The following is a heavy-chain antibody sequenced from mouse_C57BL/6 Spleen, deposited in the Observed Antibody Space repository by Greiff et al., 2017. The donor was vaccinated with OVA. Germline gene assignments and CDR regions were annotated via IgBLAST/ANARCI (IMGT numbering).Heavy chain of an antibody. D-gene: IGHD1-1*01. J-gene: IGHJ2*01. V-gene: IGHV1-52*01. CDR1: GYTFTSYW. Sequence: QVQLQQSGAELVRPGSSVKLSCKASGYTFTSYWMHWVKQRPIQGLEWIGNIDPSDSETHYNQKFKDKATLTADKSSSTAYMQRSSLTSEDSAVYYCARRGYYYYYCDYWGQGTTLTVSS. CDR3: ARRGYYYYYCDY. CDR2: IDPSDSET.